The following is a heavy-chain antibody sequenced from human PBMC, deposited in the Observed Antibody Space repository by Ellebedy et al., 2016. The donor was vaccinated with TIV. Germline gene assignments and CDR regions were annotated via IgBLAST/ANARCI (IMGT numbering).Heavy chain of an antibody. CDR3: ARFVPKRGFDP. V-gene: IGHV4-39*07. CDR1: GGSISSSSDF. CDR2: FYYSGNT. Sequence: MPSETLSLTCTVSGGSISSSSDFWGWIRQPPGKGLQWIATFYYSGNTYYSPSLISRVTISLDTSQNQFSLKLTSVTAADTAVYYCARFVPKRGFDPWGKGTLVIASS. D-gene: IGHD2-21*01. J-gene: IGHJ5*02.